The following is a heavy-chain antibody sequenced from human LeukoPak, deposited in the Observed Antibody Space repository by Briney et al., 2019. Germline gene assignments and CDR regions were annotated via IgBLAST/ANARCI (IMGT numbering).Heavy chain of an antibody. V-gene: IGHV4-59*01. CDR1: GGSISGYY. Sequence: SETLSLTCTVSGGSISGYYWSWIRQPPGKGLEWIGYIYYSGSTNYNPSLKSRVTISVDTSKNQFSLKLSSVTAADTAVYYCARENDAFDIWGQGTMVTVSS. CDR2: IYYSGST. CDR3: ARENDAFDI. J-gene: IGHJ3*02.